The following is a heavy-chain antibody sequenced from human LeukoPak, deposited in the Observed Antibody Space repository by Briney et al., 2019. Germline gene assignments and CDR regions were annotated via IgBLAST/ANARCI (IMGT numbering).Heavy chain of an antibody. CDR2: IIPIFGTA. CDR3: ARAAMAVFDY. V-gene: IGHV1-69*05. CDR1: GYSFTSYW. D-gene: IGHD5-18*01. J-gene: IGHJ4*02. Sequence: KISCKGSGYSFTSYWIGWVRQAPGQGLEWMGGIIPIFGTANYAQKFQGRVTITTDESTSTAYMELSSLRSEDTAVYYCARAAMAVFDYWGQGTLVTVSS.